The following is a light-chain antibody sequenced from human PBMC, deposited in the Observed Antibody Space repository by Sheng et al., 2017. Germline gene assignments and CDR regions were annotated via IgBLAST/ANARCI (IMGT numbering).Light chain of an antibody. V-gene: IGKV3-11*01. J-gene: IGKJ3*01. CDR1: QRIXSSY. Sequence: EIVLTQSPGTLSLSPGERATLSCRASQRIXSSYLAWYQQKPGQAPRLFIYDASNRATGIPARFSGSGSGTDFSLTISSLEPEDCGIYYCQVRSDWLFGPGTRVQIK. CDR2: DAS. CDR3: QVRSDWL.